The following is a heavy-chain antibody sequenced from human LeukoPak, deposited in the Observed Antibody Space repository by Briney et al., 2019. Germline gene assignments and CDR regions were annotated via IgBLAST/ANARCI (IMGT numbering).Heavy chain of an antibody. CDR2: LLYSGST. Sequence: SETLSLTCNVSGASISDYYWSWVRQSPEKGLEWIASLLYSGSTHYNPSLRSRVAISDDTSNNQFSLKLTSVTTADTAVYFCARTGRRGYFDFWGRGTLVTVSS. CDR3: ARTGRRGYFDF. D-gene: IGHD1-14*01. CDR1: GASISDYY. V-gene: IGHV4-59*13. J-gene: IGHJ2*01.